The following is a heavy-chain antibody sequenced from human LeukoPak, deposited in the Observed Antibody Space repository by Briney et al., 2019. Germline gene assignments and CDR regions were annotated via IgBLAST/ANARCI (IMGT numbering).Heavy chain of an antibody. V-gene: IGHV3-74*01. D-gene: IGHD6-19*01. CDR3: AKVAGDY. CDR1: GFTFSSYW. Sequence: PGGSLRLSCAASGFTFSSYWVQWVRQAPGKGLVWISRINSDGSSLSYADSVKGRFTISRDNAKNTLYLQMNSLRAEDTAVYYCAKVAGDYWGQGTLVTVSS. CDR2: INSDGSSL. J-gene: IGHJ4*02.